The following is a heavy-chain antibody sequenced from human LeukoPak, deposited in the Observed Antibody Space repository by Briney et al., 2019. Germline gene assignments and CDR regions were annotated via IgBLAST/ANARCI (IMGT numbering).Heavy chain of an antibody. CDR2: IYWNSGSI. CDR3: AKTSTSYCAGDCLPGYFDL. CDR1: GFTFDDYA. V-gene: IGHV3-9*03. Sequence: PGGSLRLSCAGPGFTFDDYAMHWVRQAPGKGLEWVSGIYWNSGSIRYAASVKGRFTISRDNAKNSLYLQMNSLRAEDMALYYCAKTSTSYCAGDCLPGYFDLWDRGTLVTVSS. D-gene: IGHD2-21*02. J-gene: IGHJ2*01.